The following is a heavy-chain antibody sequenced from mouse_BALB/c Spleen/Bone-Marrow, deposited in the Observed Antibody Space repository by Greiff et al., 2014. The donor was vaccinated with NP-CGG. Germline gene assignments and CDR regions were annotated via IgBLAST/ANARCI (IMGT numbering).Heavy chain of an antibody. D-gene: IGHD2-1*01. CDR2: IWGGGST. J-gene: IGHJ4*01. V-gene: IGHV2-6-4*01. Sequence: QVQLKESGPGLVAPSQSLSITCTVSGFSLSRYSVHWVRQPPGKGLEWLGTIWGGGSTDYNSALKSRLSISKDNSKSQVFLKMNSLQTDDTAMYYCARLYYGNTYYYAMDYWGQGTSVTVSS. CDR3: ARLYYGNTYYYAMDY. CDR1: GFSLSRYS.